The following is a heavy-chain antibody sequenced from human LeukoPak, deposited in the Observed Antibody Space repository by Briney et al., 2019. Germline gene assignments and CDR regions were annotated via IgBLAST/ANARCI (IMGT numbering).Heavy chain of an antibody. V-gene: IGHV4-59*01. CDR1: GGSISSYY. J-gene: IGHJ5*02. CDR2: IYYSGST. D-gene: IGHD2-15*01. Sequence: PSETLSLTCTVSGGSISSYYWSWIRQPPGKGLEWIGYIYYSGSTNYNPSLKSRVTISVDTSKNQFSLKLSSVTAADTAVYYCARVGLYCSGGSCYPNWFDPWGQGTLVTVSS. CDR3: ARVGLYCSGGSCYPNWFDP.